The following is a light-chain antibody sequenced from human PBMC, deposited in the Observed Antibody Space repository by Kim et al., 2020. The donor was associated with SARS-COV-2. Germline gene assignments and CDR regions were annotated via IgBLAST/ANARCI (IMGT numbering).Light chain of an antibody. Sequence: VVLVQTVTITCQGDSLRSYYATWYQQKPGQAPKVVIYDKDNRPSGVPDRFSGSSSGNTAYLTITGTQAGDEADYYCNSRDSNDYVVFGGGTQLTVL. CDR2: DKD. CDR1: SLRSYY. J-gene: IGLJ2*01. CDR3: NSRDSNDYVV. V-gene: IGLV3-19*01.